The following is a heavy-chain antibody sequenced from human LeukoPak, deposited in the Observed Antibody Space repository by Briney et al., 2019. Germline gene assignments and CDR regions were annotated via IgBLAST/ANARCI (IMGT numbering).Heavy chain of an antibody. Sequence: GGSLRLSCAASGFTFSSYGMSWVRQAPGKGLEWVSAISGSGGSTYYADSVKGRFTISRDNSKNTLYLQMNSLRAEDTAVYYCAKVLGKYYYDSSAPGYWGQGTLVTVSS. V-gene: IGHV3-23*01. CDR1: GFTFSSYG. CDR2: ISGSGGST. CDR3: AKVLGKYYYDSSAPGY. D-gene: IGHD3-22*01. J-gene: IGHJ4*02.